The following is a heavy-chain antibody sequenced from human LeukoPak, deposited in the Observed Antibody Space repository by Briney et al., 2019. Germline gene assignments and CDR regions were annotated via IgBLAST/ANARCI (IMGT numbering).Heavy chain of an antibody. CDR2: MNPNSGNT. J-gene: IGHJ6*02. CDR1: GYTFTSYD. Sequence: GASVKVSCKASGYTFTSYDINWVRQATGQGLEWMGWMNPNSGNTGYAQKFQGRVTMTRNTSISTAYMELSSLRSEDTAVYYCARGLGDSSSRYGPPYYYGMDVWGQGTTVTVSS. D-gene: IGHD6-6*01. CDR3: ARGLGDSSSRYGPPYYYGMDV. V-gene: IGHV1-8*01.